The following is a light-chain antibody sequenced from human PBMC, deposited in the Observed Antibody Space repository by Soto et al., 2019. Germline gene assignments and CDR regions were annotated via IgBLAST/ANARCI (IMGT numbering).Light chain of an antibody. V-gene: IGKV3-15*01. J-gene: IGKJ2*01. CDR3: QQYNNWPPYT. CDR1: QSVSSN. Sequence: EIVMTQSPATLSVSPGERATLSCRASQSVSSNLAWYQQKPGQAPRLLIYGASTTATGIPARFSGSGSGTEFTLTISSLHSEDFAVYYCQQYNNWPPYTFGQGTKLEIK. CDR2: GAS.